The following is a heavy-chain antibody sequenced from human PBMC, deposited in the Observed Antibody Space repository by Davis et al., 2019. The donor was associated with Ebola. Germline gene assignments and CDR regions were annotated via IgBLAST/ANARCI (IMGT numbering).Heavy chain of an antibody. D-gene: IGHD5-18*01. J-gene: IGHJ6*02. CDR1: GFTFSSYG. Sequence: HTGGSLRLSCAASGFTFSSYGMHWVRQAPGKGLVWVSRINSDGSSTSYADSVKGRFTISRDNSKNTLYLQMNSLRAEDTAVYYCAKDRSSFYYYYGMDVWGQGTTVTVSS. CDR3: AKDRSSFYYYYGMDV. CDR2: INSDGSST. V-gene: IGHV3-74*01.